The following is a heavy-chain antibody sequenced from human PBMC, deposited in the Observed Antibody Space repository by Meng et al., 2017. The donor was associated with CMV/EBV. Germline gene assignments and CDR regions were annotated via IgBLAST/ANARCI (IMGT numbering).Heavy chain of an antibody. CDR2: IYYSGST. D-gene: IGHD6-13*01. CDR3: ARVATGYSSSWAYGGMDV. J-gene: IGHJ6*02. CDR1: GYSISSGYY. Sequence: GSLRLSCTVSGYSISSGYYWGWIRQPPGKGLEWIGSIYYSGSTYYTPSLKSRVTISVDTSKNQFSLKLSSVTAADTAVYYCARVATGYSSSWAYGGMDVWGQGTTVTVSS. V-gene: IGHV4-38-2*02.